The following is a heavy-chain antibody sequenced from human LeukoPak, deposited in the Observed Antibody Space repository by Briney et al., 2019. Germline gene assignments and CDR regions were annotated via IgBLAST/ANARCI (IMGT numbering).Heavy chain of an antibody. D-gene: IGHD6-19*01. Sequence: ETLSLTCTVSGGSISSSSYYWGWVRQAPGKGLEWVSVIYSGGDTYYADSVKGRFTISRDNSKNMIYLEMSSLKAEDTAVYYCAKERSLEIAVAGTIFDYWGQGTLVTVSS. V-gene: IGHV3-66*01. CDR3: AKERSLEIAVAGTIFDY. CDR2: IYSGGDT. CDR1: GGSISSSSYY. J-gene: IGHJ4*02.